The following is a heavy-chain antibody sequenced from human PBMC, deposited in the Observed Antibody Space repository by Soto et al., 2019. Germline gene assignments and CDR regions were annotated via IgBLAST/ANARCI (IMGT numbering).Heavy chain of an antibody. J-gene: IGHJ6*02. CDR3: ARDYYGMDV. CDR1: GGSNSSGGYS. V-gene: IGHV4-30-2*06. CDR2: TYQSGSA. Sequence: SETLSLTCTVSGGSNSSGGYSWTWIRQSPGKGLEWIGYTYQSGSAYYNPSLKSRVTISVDRSKNHFSLKLTSVTAADKAVYYCARDYYGMDVWGQGTTVTVSS.